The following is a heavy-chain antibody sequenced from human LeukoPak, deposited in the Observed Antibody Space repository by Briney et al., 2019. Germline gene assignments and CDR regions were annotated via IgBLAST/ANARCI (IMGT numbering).Heavy chain of an antibody. CDR2: IYLSGST. V-gene: IGHV4-30-2*01. Sequence: SETLSLTSAVPDASIASVGSSGSGIRQPQGKGRGGIGYIYLSGSTYYNPSLKSRVTISVDRSKTQFSLKLSSVTAADTAVYYCARGEGGYDSPFDYWGQGTLVTVSS. D-gene: IGHD5-12*01. CDR1: DASIASVGSS. J-gene: IGHJ4*02. CDR3: ARGEGGYDSPFDY.